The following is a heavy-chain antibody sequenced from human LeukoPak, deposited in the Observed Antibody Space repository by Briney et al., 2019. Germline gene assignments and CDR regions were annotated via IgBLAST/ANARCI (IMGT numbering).Heavy chain of an antibody. CDR3: ARWGYYYYGMDV. J-gene: IGHJ6*02. Sequence: PSETLSLTCTVSGGSINNYYWSWIRQPPGKGLEWIGYIHYSGGTTYNPSLESRVTISVDTSKSQFSLTPISVTAADTAVYYCARWGYYYYGMDVWGQGTTVTVSS. V-gene: IGHV4-59*08. D-gene: IGHD3-16*01. CDR2: IHYSGGT. CDR1: GGSINNYY.